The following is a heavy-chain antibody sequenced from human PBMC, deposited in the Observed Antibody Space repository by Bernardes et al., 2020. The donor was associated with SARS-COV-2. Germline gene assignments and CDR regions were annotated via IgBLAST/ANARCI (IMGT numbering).Heavy chain of an antibody. D-gene: IGHD4-17*01. Sequence: GSLRLSCAASGFTFSSYWMSWVRQAPGKGLEWVANIKGDGSQGSSVDSVRGRFAISRDNAKNLLYLQMDSLRAEDTAVYYCAGGDYPQGGDYWGQGTPVTVAS. J-gene: IGHJ4*02. CDR3: AGGDYPQGGDY. CDR2: IKGDGSQG. V-gene: IGHV3-7*01. CDR1: GFTFSSYW.